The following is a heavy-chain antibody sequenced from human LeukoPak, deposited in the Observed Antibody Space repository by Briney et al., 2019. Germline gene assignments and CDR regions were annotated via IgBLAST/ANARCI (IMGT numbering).Heavy chain of an antibody. V-gene: IGHV4-59*01. CDR2: IYYSGST. CDR3: ARDEDLGYFDL. Sequence: SETLSLTCTVSGGSISSYYWSWIRQPPGKGLEWIGYIYYSGSTNYNPSLKSRVTISVDTSKNQFSLKLSSVAAADTAVYYCARDEDLGYFDLWGRGTLVTVSS. J-gene: IGHJ2*01. CDR1: GGSISSYY.